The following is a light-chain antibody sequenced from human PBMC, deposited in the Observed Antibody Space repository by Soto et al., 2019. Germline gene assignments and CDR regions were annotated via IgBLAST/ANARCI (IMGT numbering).Light chain of an antibody. CDR1: QSVGSS. V-gene: IGKV3-11*01. Sequence: EIVLTQSPATLSLSPGERASLSCRASQSVGSSLAWSHHKPGQAPRLLIYDVSNRATGIPARFSGSGSGTDFTLTISSLEPEDVAFYYCQQCVSWPQFTFGPGTILDI. CDR2: DVS. CDR3: QQCVSWPQFT. J-gene: IGKJ3*01.